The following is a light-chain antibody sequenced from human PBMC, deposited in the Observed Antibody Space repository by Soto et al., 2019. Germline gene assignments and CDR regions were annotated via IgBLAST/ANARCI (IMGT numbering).Light chain of an antibody. V-gene: IGLV2-23*01. CDR1: SSDIGTYNF. CDR3: CSYAGTGVHYYV. CDR2: DDV. J-gene: IGLJ1*01. Sequence: QSALTQPASVSGSPGQSITISCTGTSSDIGTYNFVSWYQQRPGKAPKFIIYDDVRRPSGVSNRFSGSKSGNTASLTISGLQAEDEADYYCCSYAGTGVHYYVFGSGTKLTVL.